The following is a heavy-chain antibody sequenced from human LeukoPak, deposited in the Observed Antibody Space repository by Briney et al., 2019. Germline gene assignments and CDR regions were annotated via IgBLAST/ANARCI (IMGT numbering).Heavy chain of an antibody. CDR1: GFTFSSYW. CDR2: INSDGSST. CDR3: ARGYCSGGSCWLFQH. V-gene: IGHV3-74*01. D-gene: IGHD2-15*01. J-gene: IGHJ1*01. Sequence: GGSLRLSCAASGFTFSSYWMHWVRQAPGKGLVWVSRINSDGSSTSYTDSVKGRFTISRDNAKNTLYLQMNSLRAEDTAVYYCARGYCSGGSCWLFQHWGQGTLVTVSS.